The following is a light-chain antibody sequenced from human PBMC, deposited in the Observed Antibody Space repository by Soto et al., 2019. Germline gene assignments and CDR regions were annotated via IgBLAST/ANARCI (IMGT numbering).Light chain of an antibody. CDR2: GAS. V-gene: IGKV3D-15*01. J-gene: IGKJ1*01. CDR1: QSISRT. Sequence: EIVLTQSPDTLSVSPGERATLSCRASQSISRTLAWYQQKSGQPPRLLIYGASSRATGIPDRFSGSGSGTDFTLTISRLEPEDFAVYYCQQYNSWPRTFGQGTKVDIK. CDR3: QQYNSWPRT.